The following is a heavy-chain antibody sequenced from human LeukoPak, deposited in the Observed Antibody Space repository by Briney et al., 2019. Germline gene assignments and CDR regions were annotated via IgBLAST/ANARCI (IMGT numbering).Heavy chain of an antibody. V-gene: IGHV3-7*01. CDR3: ATDRGWRTSGYYLYYFEY. Sequence: GGSLRFSCAASGFIFTNYFMSWVRQAPGKGLEWVASIKHDGSEKYYVDSVRGRFTISRDNAMNSLYLQMSSLRAEDTAVYYCATDRGWRTSGYYLYYFEYWGQGTLVTFSS. J-gene: IGHJ4*02. CDR1: GFIFTNYF. D-gene: IGHD3-3*01. CDR2: IKHDGSEK.